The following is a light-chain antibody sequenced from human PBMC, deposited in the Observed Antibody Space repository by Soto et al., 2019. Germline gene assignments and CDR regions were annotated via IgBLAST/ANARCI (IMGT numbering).Light chain of an antibody. Sequence: QSALTQPASVSGSPGQSITISCTGTSIDVGSYNLVSWYQQHPGKAPKLMIYEGSKRPSGVSNRFSGSKSGNTASLTISGLQAEDEADYYCCSYAGNSNVVFGGGTKLTVL. CDR1: SIDVGSYNL. J-gene: IGLJ2*01. CDR2: EGS. V-gene: IGLV2-23*01. CDR3: CSYAGNSNVV.